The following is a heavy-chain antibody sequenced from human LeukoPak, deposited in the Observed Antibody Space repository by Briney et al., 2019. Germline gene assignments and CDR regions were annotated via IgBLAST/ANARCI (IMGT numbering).Heavy chain of an antibody. CDR3: ARDEIAAAGTYADNWFDH. Sequence: ASVKVSCKASGYTFTGYYMHWVRQAPGQGLEWMGWINPNSGGTNYAQKFQGRVTMTRDTSISTAYMELSRLRSDDTAVYYCARDEIAAAGTYADNWFDHWGQGTLVTVSS. V-gene: IGHV1-2*02. J-gene: IGHJ5*02. D-gene: IGHD6-13*01. CDR2: INPNSGGT. CDR1: GYTFTGYY.